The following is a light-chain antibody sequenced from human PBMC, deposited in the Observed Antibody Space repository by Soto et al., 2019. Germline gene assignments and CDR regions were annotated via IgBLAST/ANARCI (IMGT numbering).Light chain of an antibody. J-gene: IGKJ1*01. CDR1: QRVLYNVTNKNH. V-gene: IGKV4-1*01. Sequence: DIVMTQSPDSLAVSLGERATINCKSSQRVLYNVTNKNHLGWYQQKPGQPPKLLIYWASTREFGVPDRFSGSGSGTDFTLTISSRQADDVAIYYCQQYYSNPWTFGQGTKVEIK. CDR2: WAS. CDR3: QQYYSNPWT.